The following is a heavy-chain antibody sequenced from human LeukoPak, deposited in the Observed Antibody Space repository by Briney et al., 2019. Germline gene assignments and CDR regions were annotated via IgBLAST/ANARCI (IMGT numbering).Heavy chain of an antibody. V-gene: IGHV1-2*02. D-gene: IGHD4-17*01. CDR1: GYTFTNYY. CDR2: INPKSGGT. Sequence: ASVKVSCKASGYTFTNYYMHWVRQAPGQGLEWMGWINPKSGGTNYAQKFQGRVSMTRDTSISTAYMELRRLRSDDTAVYYCARGHPGEETTVTFESFLFDYWGQGTLVTVSS. CDR3: ARGHPGEETTVTFESFLFDY. J-gene: IGHJ4*02.